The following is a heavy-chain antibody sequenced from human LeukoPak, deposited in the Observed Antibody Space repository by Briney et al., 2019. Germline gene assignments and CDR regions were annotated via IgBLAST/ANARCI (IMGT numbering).Heavy chain of an antibody. CDR1: GGSISSHY. J-gene: IGHJ5*02. D-gene: IGHD3-3*01. CDR3: ARDTSHNGRFLEGGFDP. CDR2: IYYSGST. V-gene: IGHV4-59*11. Sequence: PSETLSLTCTVSGGSISSHYWSWIRQPPGKGLEWIGYIYYSGSTNYNPSLKSRVTISVDTSKNQFSLKLSSVTAADTAVYYCARDTSHNGRFLEGGFDPWGQGTLVTVSS.